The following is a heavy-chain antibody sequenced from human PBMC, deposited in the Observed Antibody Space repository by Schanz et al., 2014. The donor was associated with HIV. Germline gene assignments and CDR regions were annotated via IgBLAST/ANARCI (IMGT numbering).Heavy chain of an antibody. D-gene: IGHD4-4*01. CDR3: ASQYSNYDSSRRYHWYFDL. J-gene: IGHJ2*01. CDR2: IIPIFGTS. Sequence: QVQLVQSGAELKKPGASVKVSCKASGGTFSNYAINWVRQAPGQGLEWMGGIIPIFGTSNYAQKFQGRVTITADESTSTTYLELSSLRSEDTAVYYCASQYSNYDSSRRYHWYFDLWGRGTLVTVSS. CDR1: GGTFSNYA. V-gene: IGHV1-69*01.